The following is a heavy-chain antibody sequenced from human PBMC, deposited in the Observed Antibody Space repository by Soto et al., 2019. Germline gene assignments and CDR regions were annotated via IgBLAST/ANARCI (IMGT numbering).Heavy chain of an antibody. CDR3: ANFPDCSSTSCEQFANDY. CDR2: ISYDGGST. V-gene: IGHV3-30*18. J-gene: IGHJ4*02. Sequence: GGSLRLSCAASGFTFSTYAMHWVRQAPGKGLEWVATISYDGGSTYYTNSVKGRFTISRDNSKNTLYLQMNSLRAEDTAVYYCANFPDCSSTSCEQFANDYWPQATLVTVS. CDR1: GFTFSTYA. D-gene: IGHD2-2*01.